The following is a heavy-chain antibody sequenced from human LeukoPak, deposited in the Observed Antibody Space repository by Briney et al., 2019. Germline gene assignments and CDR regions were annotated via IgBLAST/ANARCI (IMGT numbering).Heavy chain of an antibody. J-gene: IGHJ6*04. CDR1: GFTFSSYA. Sequence: PGGSLRLSCAASGFTFSSYAMSWVRQAPGKGLEWVSVIYSGGSRYYADSVKGRFTISRDNSKNTMYLQMNSLRAEDTAVYYCAELGITMIGGVWGKGTTVTISS. CDR2: IYSGGSR. V-gene: IGHV3-23*03. D-gene: IGHD3-10*02. CDR3: AELGITMIGGV.